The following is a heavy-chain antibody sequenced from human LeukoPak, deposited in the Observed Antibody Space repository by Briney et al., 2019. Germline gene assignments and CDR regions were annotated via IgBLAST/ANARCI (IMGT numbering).Heavy chain of an antibody. V-gene: IGHV4-34*01. Sequence: SETLSLTCAVYGGSFSGYYWSWIRQPPGKGLEWIGEINYSGSTNYNPSLKSRVTISVDTSKNQFSLKLSSVTAADTAVYYCARGGTIFGVVIMGPYYYYGMDVWGQGTTVTVSS. J-gene: IGHJ6*02. D-gene: IGHD3-3*01. CDR1: GGSFSGYY. CDR3: ARGGTIFGVVIMGPYYYYGMDV. CDR2: INYSGST.